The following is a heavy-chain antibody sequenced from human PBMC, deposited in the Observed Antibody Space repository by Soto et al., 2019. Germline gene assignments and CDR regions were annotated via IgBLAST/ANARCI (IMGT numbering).Heavy chain of an antibody. CDR3: AREEYAACNCLAP. CDR2: IGSSSGTI. CDR1: GFTFSSYS. D-gene: IGHD6-13*01. Sequence: EVQLVESGGGLVQPGGSLRLSCAASGFTFSSYSMNWVRQAPGKGLEWVSFIGSSSGTIFYADSVKGRFTISRDNAKNSLCRQMNSLRDEYTAEYYCAREEYAACNCLAPWGQGTLVTVSS. V-gene: IGHV3-48*02. J-gene: IGHJ5*02.